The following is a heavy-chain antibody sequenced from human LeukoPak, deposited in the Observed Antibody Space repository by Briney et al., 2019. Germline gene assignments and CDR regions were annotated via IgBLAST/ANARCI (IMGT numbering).Heavy chain of an antibody. CDR1: GGSFSGYY. CDR3: ARLRGPGIAVAGTFDY. CDR2: INHSGST. D-gene: IGHD6-19*01. J-gene: IGHJ4*02. V-gene: IGHV4-34*01. Sequence: SETRSLTCAVYGGSFSGYYWSWIRQPPGKGLEWIGEINHSGSTNYNPSLKSRVTISVGTSKNQFSLKLSSVTAPDTAVYYCARLRGPGIAVAGTFDYWGQGTLVTVSS.